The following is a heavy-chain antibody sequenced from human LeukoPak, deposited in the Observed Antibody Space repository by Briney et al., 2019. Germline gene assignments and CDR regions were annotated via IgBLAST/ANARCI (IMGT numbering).Heavy chain of an antibody. V-gene: IGHV4-34*01. J-gene: IGHJ4*02. CDR2: INHSGST. D-gene: IGHD3-22*01. Sequence: SETLSLTCAVYGGSFSGYYWSWIRQPPGKGLEWIGEINHSGSTNYNPSLKSRVTISVDTSKNQFSLKLSSVTAADTAVYYCASIYDSSGYYYSDYWGQGTLVTVSS. CDR3: ASIYDSSGYYYSDY. CDR1: GGSFSGYY.